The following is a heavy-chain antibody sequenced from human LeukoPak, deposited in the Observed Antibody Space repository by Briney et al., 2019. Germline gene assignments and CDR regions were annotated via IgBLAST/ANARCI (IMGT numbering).Heavy chain of an antibody. D-gene: IGHD1-1*01. CDR1: GGSISSYY. CDR3: ARESGTSPRTFDY. Sequence: SETLSLTCTVSGGSISSYYWSWIRQPPGKGLEGIGYIYYSGSTNYNPSLKSRVTISVDTSKNQFSLKLSSVTAADTAVYYCARESGTSPRTFDYWGQGTLVTVSS. CDR2: IYYSGST. V-gene: IGHV4-59*01. J-gene: IGHJ4*02.